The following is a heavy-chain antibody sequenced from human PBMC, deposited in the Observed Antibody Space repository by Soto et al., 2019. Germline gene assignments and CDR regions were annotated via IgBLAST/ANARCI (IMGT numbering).Heavy chain of an antibody. CDR2: IVVGSGNT. V-gene: IGHV1-58*01. CDR3: AAGWDWNYGLGSTFDY. CDR1: GFTFTSSA. D-gene: IGHD1-7*01. Sequence: SAKVSCKASGFTFTSSAVQWVRQARGQRLEWIGWIVVGSGNTNYAQKFQERVTITRDMSTSTAYMELSGLRSEDTAVYYCAAGWDWNYGLGSTFDYWGQGTLVTVSS. J-gene: IGHJ4*02.